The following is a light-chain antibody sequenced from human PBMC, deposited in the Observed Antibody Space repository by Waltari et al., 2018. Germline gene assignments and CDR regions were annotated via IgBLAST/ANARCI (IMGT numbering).Light chain of an antibody. Sequence: DIVMTQSPLSLPVTPGEPASISCRSRQSLVDGGGNKFLDWYLQKPGQSPPLLIYQISNRASGVPDRFSGSGSDTDFTLKITRVEAEDVGVYYCMQALHPPYTFGQGTKLEIK. CDR1: QSLVDGGGNKF. J-gene: IGKJ2*01. V-gene: IGKV2-28*01. CDR2: QIS. CDR3: MQALHPPYT.